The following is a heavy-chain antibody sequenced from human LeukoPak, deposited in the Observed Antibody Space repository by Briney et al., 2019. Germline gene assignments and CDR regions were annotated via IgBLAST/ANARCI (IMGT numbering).Heavy chain of an antibody. V-gene: IGHV3-21*01. D-gene: IGHD3-22*01. CDR1: GFTFSSYS. CDR2: ISSSSSYI. J-gene: IGHJ4*02. Sequence: GGSLRLSCAASGFTFSSYSMNWVRQTSGRGLEWVSSISSSSSYIYYADSVKGRFTISRDNAKNSLYLQMNSLRAEDTAVYYCARVPYYESPFDHWGQGTLVTVSS. CDR3: ARVPYYESPFDH.